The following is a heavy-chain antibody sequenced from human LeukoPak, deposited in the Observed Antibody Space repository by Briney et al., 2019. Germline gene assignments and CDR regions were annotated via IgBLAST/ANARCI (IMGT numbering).Heavy chain of an antibody. CDR3: ARSYYYDSSGYYGWFDP. J-gene: IGHJ5*02. CDR1: GSSISSGGYY. Sequence: SQTLSLTCTVSGSSISSGGYYWSWIRQHPGKGLEWIGYIYYSGSTYYNPSLKSRVTISVDTSKNQFSLKLSSVTAADTAVYYCARSYYYDSSGYYGWFDPWGQGTLVTVSS. V-gene: IGHV4-31*03. CDR2: IYYSGST. D-gene: IGHD3-22*01.